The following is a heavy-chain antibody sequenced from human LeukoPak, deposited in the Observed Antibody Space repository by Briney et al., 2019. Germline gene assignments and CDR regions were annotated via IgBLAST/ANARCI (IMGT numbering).Heavy chain of an antibody. Sequence: SETLSLTCAVPGGSVSSGSYFWTWIRQPPGKGLECIGYINFSGYTKYNPSLKSRATISIDASKNQFSLKLSSVTAADTAVYYCAKDGEGTGYFDYWGQGTLVTVSS. CDR1: GGSVSSGSYF. CDR3: AKDGEGTGYFDY. D-gene: IGHD7-27*01. V-gene: IGHV4-61*01. CDR2: INFSGYT. J-gene: IGHJ4*02.